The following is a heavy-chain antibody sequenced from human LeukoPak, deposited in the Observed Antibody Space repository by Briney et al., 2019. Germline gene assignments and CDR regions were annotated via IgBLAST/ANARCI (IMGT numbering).Heavy chain of an antibody. V-gene: IGHV4-4*07. D-gene: IGHD3-3*01. CDR2: IYTSGST. Sequence: SETLSLTCTVSGGSISSYYWSWIRQPAGKGLEWIGRIYTSGSTNYNPSLKSRVTMSVDTSKNQFSLKLSSVTAADTAVYYCARAITIVGVAPMAFDIWGQGTMVTVSS. J-gene: IGHJ3*02. CDR1: GGSISSYY. CDR3: ARAITIVGVAPMAFDI.